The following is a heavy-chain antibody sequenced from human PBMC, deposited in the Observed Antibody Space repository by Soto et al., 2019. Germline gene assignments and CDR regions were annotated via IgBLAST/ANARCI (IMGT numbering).Heavy chain of an antibody. Sequence: GGSLRLSCAASGFTFSSYSMNWVRQAPGKGLEWVSSISSSSSYIYYADSVKGRFTISRDNAKNSLYLQMNSLRAEDTAVYYCARASGGGYYWRYGMDVWGQGTTVTVSS. D-gene: IGHD3-3*01. CDR3: ARASGGGYYWRYGMDV. CDR2: ISSSSSYI. CDR1: GFTFSSYS. V-gene: IGHV3-21*01. J-gene: IGHJ6*02.